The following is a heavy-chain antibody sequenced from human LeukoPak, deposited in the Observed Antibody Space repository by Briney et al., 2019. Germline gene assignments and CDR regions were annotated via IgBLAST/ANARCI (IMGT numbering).Heavy chain of an antibody. J-gene: IGHJ4*02. Sequence: GESLRLSCAASGFSFSRYGMNWVRQALGKGLEWVSSIDVGSYAYYADSVKGRFTISRDNAKNSLYLQMNSLRVEDTAVYYCASEGVVGAAAHFDYWGQGALVTVSS. CDR2: IDVGSYA. D-gene: IGHD1-26*01. CDR3: ASEGVVGAAAHFDY. CDR1: GFSFSRYG. V-gene: IGHV3-21*06.